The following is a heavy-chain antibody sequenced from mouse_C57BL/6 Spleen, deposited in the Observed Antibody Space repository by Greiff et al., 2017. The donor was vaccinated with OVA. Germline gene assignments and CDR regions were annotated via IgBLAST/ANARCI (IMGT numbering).Heavy chain of an antibody. Sequence: QVQLQQSGAELVKPGASVKISCKASGYAFSSYWMNWVKQRPGKGLEWIGQIYPGDGDTNYNGKFKGKATLTADKSSSTAYMQLSSLTSEDSAVYFCAREENYDYQFAYWGQGTLVTVSA. V-gene: IGHV1-80*01. CDR2: IYPGDGDT. CDR1: GYAFSSYW. J-gene: IGHJ3*01. CDR3: AREENYDYQFAY. D-gene: IGHD2-4*01.